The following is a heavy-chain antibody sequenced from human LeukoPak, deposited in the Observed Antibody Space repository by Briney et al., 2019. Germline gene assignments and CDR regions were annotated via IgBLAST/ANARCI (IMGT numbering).Heavy chain of an antibody. CDR1: GFTFSSYG. CDR2: ISHDGSNE. D-gene: IGHD3-10*01. J-gene: IGHJ4*02. Sequence: ERSLRLSCAASGFTFSSYGMHWVRQAPGKGLEWAAVISHDGSNEYYADSVKGRFTVSRDNSKNTVYLQMNSLRPEDTAVYYCTKEGYYGSGSFPDYWGQGTLVTVSS. V-gene: IGHV3-30*18. CDR3: TKEGYYGSGSFPDY.